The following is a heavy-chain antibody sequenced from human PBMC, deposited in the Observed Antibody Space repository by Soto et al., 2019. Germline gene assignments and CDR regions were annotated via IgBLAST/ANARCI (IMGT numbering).Heavy chain of an antibody. CDR2: IWFDGGNE. Sequence: GGSLRLSCAASGFPFSAYGMHWVRQAPGKGLQWVAVIWFDGGNEYYADSVRGRFTISRDNSKNTLYLQMNSLTDEDTAVYYCARDSGGSGYEFDYWGQGTLVT. CDR3: ARDSGGSGYEFDY. D-gene: IGHD3-22*01. J-gene: IGHJ4*02. V-gene: IGHV3-33*01. CDR1: GFPFSAYG.